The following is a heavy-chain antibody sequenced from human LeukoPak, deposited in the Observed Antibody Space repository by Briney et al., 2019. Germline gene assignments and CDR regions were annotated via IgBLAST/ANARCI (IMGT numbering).Heavy chain of an antibody. Sequence: PSETLSLTCAVYGGSFSGYYWSWIRQPPGKGLEWIGEINHSGSTNYNPSLKSRVTISVDTSKNQFSLKLSSVTAADTAVYYCARDTCGGDCYSSSNFDYWGQGTLVTVSS. CDR3: ARDTCGGDCYSSSNFDY. J-gene: IGHJ4*02. CDR2: INHSGST. CDR1: GGSFSGYY. V-gene: IGHV4-34*01. D-gene: IGHD2-21*02.